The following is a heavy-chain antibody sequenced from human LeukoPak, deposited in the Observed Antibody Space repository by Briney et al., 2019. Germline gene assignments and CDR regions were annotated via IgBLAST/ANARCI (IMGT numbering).Heavy chain of an antibody. J-gene: IGHJ4*02. D-gene: IGHD2-15*01. CDR1: GFTFNNYG. Sequence: GGSLRLSCAASGFTFNNYGMHWVRQAPGKGLEWVAFIRYNGNNQYYADSVRGRFTISRDNSRNTMYLQMNSLRVEDAAVYYCAKAPVTSCRGAFCYPFDSWGQGTLVTVSS. V-gene: IGHV3-30*02. CDR2: IRYNGNNQ. CDR3: AKAPVTSCRGAFCYPFDS.